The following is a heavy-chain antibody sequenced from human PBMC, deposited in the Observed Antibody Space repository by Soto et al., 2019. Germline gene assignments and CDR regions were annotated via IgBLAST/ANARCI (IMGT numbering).Heavy chain of an antibody. J-gene: IGHJ4*02. D-gene: IGHD7-27*01. Sequence: QVQLVQSGAEVKKPGASVKVSCKASGYTFTSYDINWVRRATGQGPEWMGWMNPNSGNTGYAQKFQGRVTMTRDTAMSAAEMELSRLRSEEAAVYYCASAPRNWGFDYWGQGTLVTVSS. CDR2: MNPNSGNT. V-gene: IGHV1-8*01. CDR3: ASAPRNWGFDY. CDR1: GYTFTSYD.